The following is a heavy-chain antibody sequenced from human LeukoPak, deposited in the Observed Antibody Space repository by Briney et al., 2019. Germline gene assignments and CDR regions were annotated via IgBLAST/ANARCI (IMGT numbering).Heavy chain of an antibody. Sequence: GGSLRLSCTASGFTFSSYWMHWVRQAPGKGLEWVSAISGSGGSTYYADSVKGRFTISRDNSKNTLYLQMNSLRAEDTAVYYCAKDFRKVTSVIFDYWGQGTLVTVSS. CDR1: GFTFSSYW. J-gene: IGHJ4*02. CDR2: ISGSGGST. D-gene: IGHD1-14*01. CDR3: AKDFRKVTSVIFDY. V-gene: IGHV3-23*01.